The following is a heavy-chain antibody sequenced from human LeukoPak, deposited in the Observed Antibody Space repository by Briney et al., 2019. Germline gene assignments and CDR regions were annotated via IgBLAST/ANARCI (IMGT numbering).Heavy chain of an antibody. D-gene: IGHD3-22*01. V-gene: IGHV5-10-1*01. CDR1: GYSFTSYW. Sequence: GESLKISCKGSGYSFTSYWISWVRQMPGKGLEWRGRIDPSDSYTTYSPSFQGHVTLSADKSTSTVYLQWSSMKASDTAMYYCARGGEDYYDSSGPTGHAFDIWGQGTMVTVSS. CDR3: ARGGEDYYDSSGPTGHAFDI. J-gene: IGHJ3*02. CDR2: IDPSDSYT.